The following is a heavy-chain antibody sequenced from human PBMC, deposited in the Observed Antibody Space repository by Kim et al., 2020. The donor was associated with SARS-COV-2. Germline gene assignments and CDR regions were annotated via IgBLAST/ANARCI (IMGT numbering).Heavy chain of an antibody. Sequence: SVKVSCKASGGTFSSYAISWVRQAPGQGLEWMGGIIPIFGTANYAQKFQGRVTITADESTSTAYMELSSLRSEDTAVYYCARRYYSGSYPAHFDYWGQGTLVTVSS. V-gene: IGHV1-69*13. D-gene: IGHD1-26*01. CDR3: ARRYYSGSYPAHFDY. J-gene: IGHJ4*02. CDR2: IIPIFGTA. CDR1: GGTFSSYA.